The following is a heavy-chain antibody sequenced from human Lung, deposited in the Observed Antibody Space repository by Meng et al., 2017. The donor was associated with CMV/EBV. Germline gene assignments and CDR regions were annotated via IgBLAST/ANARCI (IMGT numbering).Heavy chain of an antibody. CDR3: ASGTPGRSYCDY. D-gene: IGHD2-15*01. V-gene: IGHV1-18*01. Sequence: QVHLLQSGPEGKKPGASGRVSCKASGYTFGSYGICWVRQAPGQGLEWMGWFVNYVDTYPAPKFQGRVTMTTDTHTNTAFMELRSLTSDDTAVYYCASGTPGRSYCDYWGQGTLVTVSS. CDR2: FVNYVDT. CDR1: GYTFGSYG. J-gene: IGHJ4*02.